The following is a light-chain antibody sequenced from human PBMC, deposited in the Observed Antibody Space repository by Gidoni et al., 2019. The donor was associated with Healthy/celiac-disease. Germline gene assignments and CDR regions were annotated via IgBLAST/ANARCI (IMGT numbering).Light chain of an antibody. CDR3: QKYDNRPLT. CDR2: DAS. J-gene: IGKJ3*01. V-gene: IGKV1-33*01. CDR1: QDISNY. Sequence: DIQMTQSPSSLSASVGDRVTITCQASQDISNYLNWYQQKPGKAPKLLIYDASNLETGVPSSVSGSGSGTDFTFTISSLQPEDIETYYCQKYDNRPLTFGHXTKVDIK.